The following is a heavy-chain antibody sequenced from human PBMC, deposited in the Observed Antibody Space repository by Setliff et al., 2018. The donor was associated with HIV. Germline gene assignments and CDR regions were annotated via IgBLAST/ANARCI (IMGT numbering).Heavy chain of an antibody. J-gene: IGHJ4*02. Sequence: SETLSLTCTVSGGSISSSGPGYYWGWVRQAPGGGLEWIGSVYYSGSTYYNPSLKSRVTISLDTSKNQLSLRLTSMTAADTAVYYCARSQPDTIFGVVIFDYWGQGKMVNVSS. CDR3: ARSQPDTIFGVVIFDY. CDR2: VYYSGST. D-gene: IGHD3-3*01. V-gene: IGHV4-39*01. CDR1: GGSISSSGPGYY.